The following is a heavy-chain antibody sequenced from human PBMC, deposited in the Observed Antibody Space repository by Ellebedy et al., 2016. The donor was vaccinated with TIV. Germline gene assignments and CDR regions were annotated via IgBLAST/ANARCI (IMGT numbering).Heavy chain of an antibody. D-gene: IGHD6-13*01. Sequence: GESLKISCAASGFTLSSYGVTWVRQAPGKGLEWASSIGSTTSYIYYADSVKGRFTISRDNAKNSLYLQMNSLRAEDTAVYYCAGVAAAGIPGIDYWGQGTLVTVSS. V-gene: IGHV3-21*04. CDR3: AGVAAAGIPGIDY. CDR2: IGSTTSYI. CDR1: GFTLSSYG. J-gene: IGHJ4*02.